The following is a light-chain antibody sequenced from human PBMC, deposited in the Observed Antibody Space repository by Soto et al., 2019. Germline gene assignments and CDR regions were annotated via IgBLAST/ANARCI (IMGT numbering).Light chain of an antibody. Sequence: DIVMTQSPDSLAVSLGERPTINCKSSQSILYSPNNKNYLAWYQQKPGQPPKLLIDWASTRESVVPDRFSGSGSGIEFTLTINSLQAEDVAVYSCHHYYSTPWTFGQGTKVEMK. CDR3: HHYYSTPWT. CDR1: QSILYSPNNKNY. CDR2: WAS. J-gene: IGKJ1*01. V-gene: IGKV4-1*01.